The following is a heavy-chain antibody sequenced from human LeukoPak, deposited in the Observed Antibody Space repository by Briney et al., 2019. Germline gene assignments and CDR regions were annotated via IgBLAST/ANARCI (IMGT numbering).Heavy chain of an antibody. CDR2: IYHSGST. CDR1: GGSISSSNW. V-gene: IGHV4-4*02. D-gene: IGHD5-24*01. Sequence: PSETLSLTCAVSGGSISSSNWWSWVRQPPGKGLEWIGEIYHSGSTYYNPSLKSRVAISVDRSKNQFSLKLSSVTAADTAVYYCARGRDGYNLAHLDYWGQGTLVTVSS. J-gene: IGHJ4*02. CDR3: ARGRDGYNLAHLDY.